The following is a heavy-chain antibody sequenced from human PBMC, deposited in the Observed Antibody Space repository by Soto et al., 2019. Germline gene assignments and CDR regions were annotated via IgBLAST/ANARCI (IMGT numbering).Heavy chain of an antibody. CDR2: ISYDGSNK. J-gene: IGHJ6*02. D-gene: IGHD6-19*01. V-gene: IGHV3-30-3*01. CDR3: ARDDPPTYSSGWYGYYYYYYGMDV. CDR1: GFTFSSYA. Sequence: GGSLRLSCAASGFTFSSYAMHWVRQAPGKGLEWVAVISYDGSNKYYADSVKGRFTISRDNSKNTLYLQMNSLRAEDTAVYYCARDDPPTYSSGWYGYYYYYYGMDVWGQGTTVTVSS.